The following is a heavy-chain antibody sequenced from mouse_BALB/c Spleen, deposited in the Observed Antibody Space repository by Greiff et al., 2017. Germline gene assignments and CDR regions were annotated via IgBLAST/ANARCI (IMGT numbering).Heavy chain of an antibody. CDR2: IDPANGNT. V-gene: IGHV14-3*02. J-gene: IGHJ3*01. CDR3: ARTSWYAY. Sequence: VQLQQSGAELVKPGASVKLSCTASGFNINDTYMHWVKQRPEQGLEWIGRIDPANGNTKYDPKFQGKATITADTSSNTAYLQLCSLTSDDTAVYYCARTSWYAYWGQGTLVTVSA. CDR1: GFNINDTY.